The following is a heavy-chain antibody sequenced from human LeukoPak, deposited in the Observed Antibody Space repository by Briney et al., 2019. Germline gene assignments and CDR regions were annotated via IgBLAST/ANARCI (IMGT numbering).Heavy chain of an antibody. J-gene: IGHJ6*02. CDR3: ARLPQRITIFGVATDYYGMDV. CDR2: INPNSGGT. CDR1: GYTFTGYY. Sequence: GASVKVSCKASGYTFTGYYMHWVRQAPGQGLEWMGRINPNSGGTNYAQEFQGRVTMTRDTSISTAYMGLSRLRSDDTAVYYCARLPQRITIFGVATDYYGMDVWGQGTTVTVSS. D-gene: IGHD3-3*01. V-gene: IGHV1-2*06.